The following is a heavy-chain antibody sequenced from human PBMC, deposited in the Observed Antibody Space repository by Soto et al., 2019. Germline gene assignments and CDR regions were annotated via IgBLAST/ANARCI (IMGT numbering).Heavy chain of an antibody. J-gene: IGHJ5*02. V-gene: IGHV1-69*08. Sequence: QVQLVQSGAEVKKPGSSVKVSCKASGGTFSSYTISWVRQAPGQGLEWMGRIIPILGIANYAQKFQGRVTITADKSTSTAYMELSSLRSEDTAVYYCARDPDGSGSYYMASNWFDPWGQGTLVTVSS. CDR3: ARDPDGSGSYYMASNWFDP. CDR1: GGTFSSYT. D-gene: IGHD3-10*01. CDR2: IIPILGIA.